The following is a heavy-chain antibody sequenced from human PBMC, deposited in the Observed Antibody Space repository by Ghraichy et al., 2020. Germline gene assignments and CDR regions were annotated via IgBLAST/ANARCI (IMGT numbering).Heavy chain of an antibody. D-gene: IGHD2-15*01. CDR3: AKGNIVVVAANDAFDI. J-gene: IGHJ3*02. CDR2: ISGSGGST. CDR1: GFTFSSYA. V-gene: IGHV3-23*01. Sequence: GGSLRLSCAASGFTFSSYAMSWVRQAPGKGLEWVSAISGSGGSTYYADSVKGRFTISRDNSKNTLYLQMNSLRAEDTAVYYCAKGNIVVVAANDAFDIWGQGTMVTVSS.